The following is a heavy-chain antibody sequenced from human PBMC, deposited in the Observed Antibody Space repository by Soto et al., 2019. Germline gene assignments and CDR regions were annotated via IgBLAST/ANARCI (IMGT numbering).Heavy chain of an antibody. Sequence: ASETLSLTCTVSGDSVSSVGFHWAWLRRPPGKGLEWIGYIYNGGSTYYRPSLESRMRMSLDATRNHYSLRLTSVTAADTAVYFCARAPVGLDTISYFDYWGQGKLVTVSS. J-gene: IGHJ4*02. CDR1: GDSVSSVGFH. D-gene: IGHD3-3*01. V-gene: IGHV4-30-4*01. CDR3: ARAPVGLDTISYFDY. CDR2: IYNGGST.